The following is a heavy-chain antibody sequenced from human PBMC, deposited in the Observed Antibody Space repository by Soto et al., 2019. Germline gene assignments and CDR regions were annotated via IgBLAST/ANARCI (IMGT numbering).Heavy chain of an antibody. D-gene: IGHD1-1*01. J-gene: IGHJ3*01. CDR2: ISGSGETT. CDR1: GFKFNYYA. CDR3: AKVRDWNSRGSFDL. V-gene: IGHV3-23*01. Sequence: GGSLRLSCAASGFKFNYYAMSWVRQAPGKGPEWVSAISGSGETTFYRDSVKGRFTISRDNSKNTVYLSMNSLRDEDTAVYFCAKVRDWNSRGSFDLWGRGTMVTVSS.